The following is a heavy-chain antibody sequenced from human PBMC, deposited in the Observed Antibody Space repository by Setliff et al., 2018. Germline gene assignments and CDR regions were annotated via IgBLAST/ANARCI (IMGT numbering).Heavy chain of an antibody. CDR3: AKHDGRSSFDY. J-gene: IGHJ4*02. CDR2: INHRGST. CDR1: GGTFSDYH. D-gene: IGHD3-22*01. Sequence: PSETLSLTCAAYGGTFSDYHWTWIRQSPEKGLEWIGEINHRGSTNYNPSLKRRVTISIDTSKDQFSLKLISMIAADTAVYYCAKHDGRSSFDYWGQGTLVTVSS. V-gene: IGHV4-34*08.